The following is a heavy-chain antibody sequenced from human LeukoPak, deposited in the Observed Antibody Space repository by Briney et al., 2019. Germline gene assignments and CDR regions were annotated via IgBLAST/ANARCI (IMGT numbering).Heavy chain of an antibody. D-gene: IGHD2-2*02. V-gene: IGHV1-18*01. J-gene: IGHJ5*02. CDR1: GYTFTSYG. CDR2: ISAYNGNT. CDR3: ARGYCSSTSCYKVYP. Sequence: ASVKVSCKASGYTFTSYGISWVRQAPGQGLEWMGWISAYNGNTNYAQKLQGRVTMTTDTSTSTAYMELRSLRSDDTAVYYCARGYCSSTSCYKVYPWGQGTLVTVSS.